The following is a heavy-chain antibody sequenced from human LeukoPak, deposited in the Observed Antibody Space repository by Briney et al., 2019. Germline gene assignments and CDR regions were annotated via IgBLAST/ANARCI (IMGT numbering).Heavy chain of an antibody. Sequence: SETLSLTCTVSGGSISSSSYYWGWIRQPPGKGLEWIGSIYYSGSTYYSPSLKSRVTISVDTSKNQFSLKLSSVTAADTAVYYCARRYYDYVWGSYRPPDNWFDPWGQGTLVTVSS. CDR1: GGSISSSSYY. V-gene: IGHV4-39*01. CDR3: ARRYYDYVWGSYRPPDNWFDP. CDR2: IYYSGST. D-gene: IGHD3-16*02. J-gene: IGHJ5*02.